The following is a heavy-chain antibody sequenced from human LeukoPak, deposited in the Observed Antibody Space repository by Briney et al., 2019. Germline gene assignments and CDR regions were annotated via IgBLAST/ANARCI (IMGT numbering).Heavy chain of an antibody. J-gene: IGHJ4*02. V-gene: IGHV3-23*01. CDR2: ISGSGGST. CDR1: GFTFSSYA. Sequence: PGGSLRLSCAATGFTFSSYALSWFRQAPGKGLEWVSGISGSGGSTYYADSVKGRFTISRDNSKNTLYLQMNSLRAEDTAVYYCAKEHGSGSYYVGYWGQGTLVTVSS. CDR3: AKEHGSGSYYVGY. D-gene: IGHD3-10*01.